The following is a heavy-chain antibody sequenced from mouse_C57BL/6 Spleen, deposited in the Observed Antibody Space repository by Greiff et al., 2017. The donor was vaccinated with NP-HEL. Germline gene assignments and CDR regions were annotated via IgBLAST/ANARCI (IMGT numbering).Heavy chain of an antibody. CDR2: IRTKSNNYAT. CDR3: VRRGSSGYLGFAY. V-gene: IGHV10-1*01. D-gene: IGHD3-2*02. CDR1: GFSFNTYA. J-gene: IGHJ3*01. Sequence: EVQRVESGGGLVQPKGSLKLSCAASGFSFNTYAMNWVRQAPGKGLEWVARIRTKSNNYATYYADSVKDRFTISRDDSESMLYLQMNNLKTEDTAMYYCVRRGSSGYLGFAYWGQGTLVTVSA.